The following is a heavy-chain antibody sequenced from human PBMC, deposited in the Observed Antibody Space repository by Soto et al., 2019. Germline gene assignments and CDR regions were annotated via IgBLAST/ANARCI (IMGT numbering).Heavy chain of an antibody. D-gene: IGHD6-13*01. V-gene: IGHV4-39*01. J-gene: IGHJ4*02. CDR3: ARQSTGYSVDVDC. CDR2: LDYSGST. CDR1: GGSISSSSHH. Sequence: SETLSLTCTVSGGSISSSSHHWGWIRQPPGKGLESIGTLDYSGSTYYNPSLKSRVTISVDTSKNQFSLRLTSVTAADTAVYYCARQSTGYSVDVDCWGQGTLVTVSS.